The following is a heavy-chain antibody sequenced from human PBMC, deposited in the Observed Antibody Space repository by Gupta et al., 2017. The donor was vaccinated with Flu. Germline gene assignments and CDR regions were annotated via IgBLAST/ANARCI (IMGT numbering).Heavy chain of an antibody. CDR3: AKDPGGGFDP. V-gene: IGHV3-30*02. J-gene: IGHJ5*02. Sequence: NQYYADSVKGRFTISRDNSKNTVTLQMNSLTAEDTAVYYCAKDPGGGFDPWGQGALVTVSS. CDR2: NQ. D-gene: IGHD3-10*01.